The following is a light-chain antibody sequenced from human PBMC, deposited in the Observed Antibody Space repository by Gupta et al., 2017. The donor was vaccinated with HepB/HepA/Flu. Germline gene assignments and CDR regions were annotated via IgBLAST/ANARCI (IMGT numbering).Light chain of an antibody. CDR3: NSRDSSGNHVV. CDR2: VKK. J-gene: IGLJ2*01. CDR1: SLRGYY. V-gene: IGLV3-19*01. Sequence: SSEMTQAPAVSVALGPTVRITCQGDSLRGYYASWYQQKQGQATVIVMYVKKNRPPGIPDRFSGASSGNAASLPITGVQAEDEADYYCNSRDSSGNHVVFGGGTKLTVL.